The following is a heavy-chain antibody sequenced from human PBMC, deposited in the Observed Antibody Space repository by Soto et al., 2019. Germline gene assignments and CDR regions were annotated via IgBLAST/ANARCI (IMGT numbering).Heavy chain of an antibody. J-gene: IGHJ1*01. CDR2: IIPIFGTA. D-gene: IGHD2-2*02. CDR1: GGTFSSYA. CDR3: ARENLTVYCSSTSCYTGYFQH. Sequence: ASVKVSCKASGGTFSSYAISWVRQAPGQGLEWMGGIIPIFGTANYAQKFQGRVTITADKSTSTAYMELSSLRSEDTAVYYCARENLTVYCSSTSCYTGYFQHWGQGTLVTVSS. V-gene: IGHV1-69*06.